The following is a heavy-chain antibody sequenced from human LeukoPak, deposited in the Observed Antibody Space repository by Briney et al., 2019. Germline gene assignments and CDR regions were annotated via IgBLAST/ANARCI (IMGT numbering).Heavy chain of an antibody. CDR3: ARKGELLHWGYYYYYMDV. Sequence: ASVKVSCKASGYTFTGYYMQWVRQAPGQGLEWMGWINPNSGGTNYAQKFQGRVTMTRDTSISTAYMELSRLRSDDTAVYYCARKGELLHWGYYYYYMDVWGKGTTVSISS. V-gene: IGHV1-2*02. CDR1: GYTFTGYY. J-gene: IGHJ6*03. CDR2: INPNSGGT. D-gene: IGHD1-26*01.